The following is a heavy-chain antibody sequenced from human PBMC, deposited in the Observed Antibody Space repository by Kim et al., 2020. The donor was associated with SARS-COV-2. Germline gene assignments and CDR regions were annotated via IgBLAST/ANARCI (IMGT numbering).Heavy chain of an antibody. CDR3: ASSGYDYGDYDYYYGMDV. Sequence: SVKVSCKASGGTFSSYAISWVRQAPGQGLEWMGGIIPIFGTANYAQKFQGRVTITADESTSTAYMELSSLRSEDTAVYYCASSGYDYGDYDYYYGMDVWGQGTTVTVSS. J-gene: IGHJ6*02. CDR1: GGTFSSYA. D-gene: IGHD4-17*01. CDR2: IIPIFGTA. V-gene: IGHV1-69*13.